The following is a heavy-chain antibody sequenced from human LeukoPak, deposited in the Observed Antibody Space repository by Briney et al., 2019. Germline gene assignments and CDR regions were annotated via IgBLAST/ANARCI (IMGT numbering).Heavy chain of an antibody. Sequence: GASVTVSFTASGYTFTIYYTHWVRQAPGQGLEWMGIINPSGGSTSYAQKFQGRVTMTRDTSTSTVYMELSSLRSEDTAVYYCAREEDSSWSLDYWGQGTLVTVSS. CDR2: INPSGGST. CDR1: GYTFTIYY. V-gene: IGHV1-46*01. D-gene: IGHD6-13*01. J-gene: IGHJ4*02. CDR3: AREEDSSWSLDY.